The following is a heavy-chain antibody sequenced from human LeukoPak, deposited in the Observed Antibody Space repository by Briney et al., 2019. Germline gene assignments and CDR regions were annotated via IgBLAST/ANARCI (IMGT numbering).Heavy chain of an antibody. CDR3: ATEYYDSSGYYFDY. CDR1: GGTFSSYA. V-gene: IGHV1-69*13. D-gene: IGHD3-22*01. J-gene: IGHJ4*02. Sequence: RASVKVSCKASGGTFSSYATSWVRQAPGQGLEWMGGIIPIFGTANYAQKFQGRVTITADESTSTAYMELSSLRSEDTAVYYCATEYYDSSGYYFDYWGQGTLVTVSS. CDR2: IIPIFGTA.